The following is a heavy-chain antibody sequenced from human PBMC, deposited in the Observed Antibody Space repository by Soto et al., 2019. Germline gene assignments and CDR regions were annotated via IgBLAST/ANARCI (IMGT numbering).Heavy chain of an antibody. Sequence: ASVKVSCKASGYTFTSYDINWVRQATGQGLEWMGWMNPNSGNTGYAQKFQGRVTMTRNTSISTAYMELSSLRSEDTAVYYCARGLRWNDPHYYYYYGMDVWGQGTTVTVSS. D-gene: IGHD1-1*01. CDR2: MNPNSGNT. J-gene: IGHJ6*02. CDR1: GYTFTSYD. V-gene: IGHV1-8*01. CDR3: ARGLRWNDPHYYYYYGMDV.